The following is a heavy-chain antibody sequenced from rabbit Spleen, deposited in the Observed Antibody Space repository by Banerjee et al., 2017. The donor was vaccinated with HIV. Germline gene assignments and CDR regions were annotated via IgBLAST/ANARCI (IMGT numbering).Heavy chain of an antibody. CDR2: IYTGNGKA. Sequence: QEQLEESGGDLVQPEGSLTLTCTASGFSFSSSYDMCWVRQAPGKGLEWITCIYTGNGKAYYATWAKGRFTISKTSSTTVTLRMTSLTVADTATYFCTRDSGSGPYIDGYFNLWGQGTLVTVS. V-gene: IGHV1S45*01. CDR3: TRDSGSGPYIDGYFNL. D-gene: IGHD1-1*01. J-gene: IGHJ4*01. CDR1: GFSFSSSYD.